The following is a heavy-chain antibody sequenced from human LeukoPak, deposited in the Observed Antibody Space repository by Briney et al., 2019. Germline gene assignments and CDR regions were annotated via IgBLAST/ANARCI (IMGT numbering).Heavy chain of an antibody. J-gene: IGHJ4*02. V-gene: IGHV3-21*06. Sequence: GGPLRLSCTASGLTFSTSGFNWVRQAPGKGLEWVASIGPTGSDRYHAGSIKGRFTISRDNANNFLYLQMNSLRAEDTAVYYCATETNGRHYDYWGQGTLLTVSS. CDR3: ATETNGRHYDY. CDR2: IGPTGSDR. CDR1: GLTFSTSG. D-gene: IGHD1-14*01.